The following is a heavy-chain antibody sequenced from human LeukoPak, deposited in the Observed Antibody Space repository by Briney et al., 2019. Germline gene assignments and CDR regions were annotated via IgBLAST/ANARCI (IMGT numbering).Heavy chain of an antibody. CDR1: GFTFSSYA. V-gene: IGHV3-23*01. J-gene: IGHJ4*02. CDR2: ISGSGGST. CDR3: AKDRRGYSYGYDSDY. D-gene: IGHD5-18*01. Sequence: GGSLRLSCAASGFTFSSYAMSWVRQAPGKGLEWVSAISGSGGSTYYADSVKGRFTISRDNSKNTLYLQMNSLRAEDTAVYYCAKDRRGYSYGYDSDYWGQGTLVTVSS.